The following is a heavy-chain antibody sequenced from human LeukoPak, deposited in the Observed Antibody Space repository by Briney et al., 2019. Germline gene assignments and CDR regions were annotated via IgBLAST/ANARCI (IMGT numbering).Heavy chain of an antibody. D-gene: IGHD3-22*01. J-gene: IGHJ4*02. CDR3: AKGPNHHYYDSSGYLYYFDY. Sequence: PGGSLRLSCAASGFTFSSYEMNWVRQAPGKGLEWVAVISYDGSNKYYADSVKGRFTISRGNSKNTLYLQMNSLRAEDTAVYYCAKGPNHHYYDSSGYLYYFDYWGQGTLVTVSS. CDR2: ISYDGSNK. CDR1: GFTFSSYE. V-gene: IGHV3-30*04.